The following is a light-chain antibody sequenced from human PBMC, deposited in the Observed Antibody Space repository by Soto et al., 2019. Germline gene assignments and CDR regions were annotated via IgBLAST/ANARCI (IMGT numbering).Light chain of an antibody. J-gene: IGKJ1*01. Sequence: EIVLTQSPGTLSLSPVEGATLSCRASQSVSSSYLAWYQQKPGQAPRLLIYGASSRATGIPDRFSGSGSGTDFTLTISSLEPEDFAVYYCHQRGSWPRGTFGQGTKV. CDR1: QSVSSSY. V-gene: IGKV3-20*01. CDR3: HQRGSWPRGT. CDR2: GAS.